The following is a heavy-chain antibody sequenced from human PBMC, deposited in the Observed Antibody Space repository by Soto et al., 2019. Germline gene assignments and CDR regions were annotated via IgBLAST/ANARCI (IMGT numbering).Heavy chain of an antibody. CDR1: GDSVSSNSAA. D-gene: IGHD3-3*01. V-gene: IGHV6-1*01. Sequence: SQTLSLTCAISGDSVSSNSAALNWIRQSPSRGLEWLGRTYYRSKWYNDYAVSVKSRITINPDTSKNQFSLQLNSVTPEDTAVYYCAREGYDFWSGPKANDYWGQGTLVTVSS. CDR2: TYYRSKWYN. CDR3: AREGYDFWSGPKANDY. J-gene: IGHJ4*02.